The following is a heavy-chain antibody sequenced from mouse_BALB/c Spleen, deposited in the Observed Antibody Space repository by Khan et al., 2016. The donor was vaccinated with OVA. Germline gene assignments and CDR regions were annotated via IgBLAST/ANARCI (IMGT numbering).Heavy chain of an antibody. V-gene: IGHV1-18*01. CDR1: GYTFPEYT. CDR3: ARDAGRY. D-gene: IGHD3-3*01. CDR2: INPKNGGT. J-gene: IGHJ4*01. Sequence: EVQLQQSGPELVKPGASVKISCKPSGYTFPEYTVHWVKQSLGKSLDWIGVINPKNGGTAYNQKFKGKATLTVEKSSSTAYMEFRSLTSEDSAVYYCARDAGRYWGQGTSVTVAS.